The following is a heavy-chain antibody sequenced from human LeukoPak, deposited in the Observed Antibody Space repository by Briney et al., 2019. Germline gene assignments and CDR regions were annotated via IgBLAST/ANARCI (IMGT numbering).Heavy chain of an antibody. J-gene: IGHJ6*03. CDR3: ASELRTVGYYYMDV. Sequence: SVNVSCKASGGTFSSYAISWVRQAPGQGLEWMGGIIPIFGTANYAQKFQGRVTITADESTSTAYMELSSLRSEDTAVYYCASELRTVGYYYMDVWGKGTTVTVSS. CDR2: IIPIFGTA. V-gene: IGHV1-69*13. CDR1: GGTFSSYA. D-gene: IGHD5-12*01.